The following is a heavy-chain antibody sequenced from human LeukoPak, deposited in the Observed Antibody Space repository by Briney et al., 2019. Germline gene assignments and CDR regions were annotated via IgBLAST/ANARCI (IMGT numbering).Heavy chain of an antibody. CDR2: IYSGGST. J-gene: IGHJ4*02. CDR3: ARSPNYYSSGSSTDY. D-gene: IGHD3-10*01. Sequence: GGSLRLSCAASGFTVSSNYMSWVRQAPGKGLEWVSVIYSGGSTYYADSVKGRFTISRDNSKNTLYLQMNSLRAEDTAVYYCARSPNYYSSGSSTDYWGQGTLVTVSS. CDR1: GFTVSSNY. V-gene: IGHV3-66*01.